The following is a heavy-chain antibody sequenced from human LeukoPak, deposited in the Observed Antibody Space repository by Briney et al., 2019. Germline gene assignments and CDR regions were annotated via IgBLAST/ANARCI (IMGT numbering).Heavy chain of an antibody. CDR2: ISTSGTTI. CDR3: ARGYGGLGWLQFYCAFDI. V-gene: IGHV3-11*01. Sequence: GGSLRLSCAASGFTFSDYYMSWIRQAPGKGLEWVSCISTSGTTIYYVDSVKGRFTISRDNAKNSLYLQMNSLRAEDTAVYYCARGYGGLGWLQFYCAFDIWGQGTMVTVSS. D-gene: IGHD5-24*01. CDR1: GFTFSDYY. J-gene: IGHJ3*02.